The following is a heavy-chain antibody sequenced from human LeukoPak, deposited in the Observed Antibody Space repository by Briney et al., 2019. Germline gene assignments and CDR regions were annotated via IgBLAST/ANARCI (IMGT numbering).Heavy chain of an antibody. CDR3: AGVDAAMPDAFDI. CDR2: IYSGGGT. D-gene: IGHD5-18*01. V-gene: IGHV3-53*05. Sequence: GGSLRPSCAASGFIVSSNHMSWVRQAPGKGLEWVSVIYSGGGTYYADSVKGRFTISRDNSKNTLYLQMNSPRADDTAVYYCAGVDAAMPDAFDIWGQGTMVTVS. J-gene: IGHJ3*02. CDR1: GFIVSSNH.